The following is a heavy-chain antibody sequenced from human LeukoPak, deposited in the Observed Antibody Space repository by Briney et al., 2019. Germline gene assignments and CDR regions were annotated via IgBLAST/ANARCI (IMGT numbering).Heavy chain of an antibody. D-gene: IGHD5-24*01. J-gene: IGHJ5*02. CDR2: INHSGST. Sequence: SETLSLTCAVYGGSFSGYYWSWIRQPPGKGLEWIGEINHSGSTNYNPSLKSRVTISVDTSKNQFSLKLSSVTAADTAVYYCARGRRDGYNRLYWFDPWGQGSLVTVCS. V-gene: IGHV4-34*01. CDR3: ARGRRDGYNRLYWFDP. CDR1: GGSFSGYY.